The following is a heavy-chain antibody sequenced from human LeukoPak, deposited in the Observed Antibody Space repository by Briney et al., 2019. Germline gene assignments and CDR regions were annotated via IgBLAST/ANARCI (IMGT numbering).Heavy chain of an antibody. CDR2: IYYSGST. Sequence: SETLSLTCTVPVGSLSSYYWCWVRQPPGGGRWRSGYIYYSGSTNYNPSLKSRVTTSVDTSKHQFSLKLSSVTAADTAVYYCARGGLRSSWYAEYFQHWGQGSLVTVSS. CDR1: VGSLSSYY. CDR3: ARGGLRSSWYAEYFQH. D-gene: IGHD6-13*01. V-gene: IGHV4-59*01. J-gene: IGHJ1*01.